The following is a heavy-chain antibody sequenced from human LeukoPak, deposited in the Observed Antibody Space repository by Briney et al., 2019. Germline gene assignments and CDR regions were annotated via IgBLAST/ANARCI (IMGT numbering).Heavy chain of an antibody. D-gene: IGHD6-19*01. J-gene: IGHJ5*02. CDR3: ARRIAVAASTWFDP. Sequence: GGSLRLSCAASGFTFSSYAMHWVRQAPGKGLEWVSGVYSGGSTYYADSVKGRFTISRDNSKNTLYLQMNSLRAEDTAVYYCARRIAVAASTWFDPWGQGALVTVSS. CDR1: GFTFSSYA. CDR2: VYSGGST. V-gene: IGHV3-66*04.